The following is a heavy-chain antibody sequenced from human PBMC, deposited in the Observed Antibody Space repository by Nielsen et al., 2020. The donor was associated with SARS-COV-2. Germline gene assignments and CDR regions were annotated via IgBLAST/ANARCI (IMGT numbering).Heavy chain of an antibody. CDR3: AKDWAGELLAFDI. CDR2: ISYDGSNK. J-gene: IGHJ3*02. V-gene: IGHV3-30*18. CDR1: GFTFSSYG. D-gene: IGHD1-26*01. Sequence: GESLKISCAASGFTFSSYGMHWVRQAPGKGLEWVAVISYDGSNKYYADSVKGRFTISRDNSKNTLYLQMNSLRAEDTAVYYCAKDWAGELLAFDIWGQGTMVTVSS.